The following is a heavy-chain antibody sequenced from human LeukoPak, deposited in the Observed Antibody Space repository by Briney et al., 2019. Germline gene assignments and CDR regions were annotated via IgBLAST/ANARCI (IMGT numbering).Heavy chain of an antibody. V-gene: IGHV4-39*01. J-gene: IGHJ4*02. CDR1: GGSISGSSYY. CDR2: VYYSGST. CDR3: ARLGGYCSSTSCSFFDY. Sequence: PPETLSLTCTVSGGSISGSSYYWGWIRQPPGKGLEWIGSVYYSGSTYYNPSLKSRVTISVDTSKNQFSLKLSSVTAADTAVYYCARLGGYCSSTSCSFFDYWGQGTLVTVSS. D-gene: IGHD2-2*01.